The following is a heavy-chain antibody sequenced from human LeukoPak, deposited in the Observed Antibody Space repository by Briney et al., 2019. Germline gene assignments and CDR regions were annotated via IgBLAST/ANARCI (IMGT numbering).Heavy chain of an antibody. CDR1: GYTFTGYY. CDR3: ASPFGYYYGMDV. D-gene: IGHD3-3*01. Sequence: ASVKVSCKASGYTFTGYYMRWVRQAPGQGLEWMGWINPNSGGTNYAQKFQGRVTMTRDTSISTAYMELSRLRSDDTAVYYCASPFGYYYGMDVWGQGTTVTVSS. CDR2: INPNSGGT. J-gene: IGHJ6*02. V-gene: IGHV1-2*02.